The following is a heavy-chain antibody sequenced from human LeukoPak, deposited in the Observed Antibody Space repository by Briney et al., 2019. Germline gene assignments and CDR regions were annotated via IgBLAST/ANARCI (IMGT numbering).Heavy chain of an antibody. CDR1: GGSISSYY. Sequence: SETLSLTCTVSGGSISSYYWSWIRQPPGKGLEWIGYIYYSGSTNYNPSLKSRVTIPVDTSKNQFSLKLSSVTAADTAVYYCARGTWQLWLRGGFDYWGQGTLVTVSS. CDR3: ARGTWQLWLRGGFDY. CDR2: IYYSGST. J-gene: IGHJ4*02. D-gene: IGHD5-18*01. V-gene: IGHV4-59*01.